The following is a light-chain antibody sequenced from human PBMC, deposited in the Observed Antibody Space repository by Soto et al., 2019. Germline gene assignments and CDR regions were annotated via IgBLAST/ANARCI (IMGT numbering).Light chain of an antibody. V-gene: IGLV2-11*01. Sequence: QSALTQPRSVSGSPGQSVTISCTGTSSDIGGYDFVSWYQHHPGKAPKLMIYDVTQRPSGVPDRFSGSKSANTASLTISGLRAEDEADYYCCSYADSSTVFGGGTKLTVL. CDR3: CSYADSSTV. J-gene: IGLJ2*01. CDR1: SSDIGGYDF. CDR2: DVT.